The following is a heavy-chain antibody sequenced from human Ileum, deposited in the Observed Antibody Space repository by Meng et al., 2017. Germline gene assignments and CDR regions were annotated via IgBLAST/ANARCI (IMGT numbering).Heavy chain of an antibody. D-gene: IGHD3-10*01. V-gene: IGHV4-34*01. CDR2: FDYTGAT. CDR3: ARRRGYYTSGDSE. J-gene: IGHJ4*02. CDR1: GGSFSAYY. Sequence: QVTRHQGGAGLLKPSETLSLTCTVYGGSFSAYYWIWIRQAPGRGLEWIGDFDYTGATNYNPSLKSRLSISLDTSKNQFSLSLSSVTAADTAIYYCARRRGYYTSGDSEWGQGTLVTVSS.